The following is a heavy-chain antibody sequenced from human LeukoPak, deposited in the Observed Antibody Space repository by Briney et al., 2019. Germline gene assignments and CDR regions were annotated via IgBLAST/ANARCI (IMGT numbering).Heavy chain of an antibody. V-gene: IGHV1-69*05. CDR2: IIPIFGTA. J-gene: IGHJ4*02. D-gene: IGHD3-22*01. Sequence: SVKVSCKASGGTFSSYAICRVRQAPGQGLEWMGGIIPIFGTANYAQKFQGRVTITTDESTSTAYMELSSLRSEDTAVYYCARSLLDYYDSSGFPYYFDYWGQGTLVTVSS. CDR1: GGTFSSYA. CDR3: ARSLLDYYDSSGFPYYFDY.